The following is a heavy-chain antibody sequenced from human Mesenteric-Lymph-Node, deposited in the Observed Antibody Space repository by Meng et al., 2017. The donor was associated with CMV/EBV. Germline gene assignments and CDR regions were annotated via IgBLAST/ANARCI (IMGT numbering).Heavy chain of an antibody. Sequence: GESLKISCAASGFTFSSYGMHWVRQAPGKGLEWVALIYYDGNNKYYADSVRGRFTISRDNSKNTLYLRMNSLRAEDTAVYYCARIRWGCFDYWGQGTLVTVSS. J-gene: IGHJ4*02. CDR2: IYYDGNNK. CDR3: ARIRWGCFDY. V-gene: IGHV3-33*01. CDR1: GFTFSSYG. D-gene: IGHD4-23*01.